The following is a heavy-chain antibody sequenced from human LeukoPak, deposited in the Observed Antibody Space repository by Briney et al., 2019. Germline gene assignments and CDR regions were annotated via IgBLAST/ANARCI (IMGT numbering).Heavy chain of an antibody. Sequence: SETLSLTCTVSGGSISSYYWSWIRQPPGKGLEWIGYIYYSGSTNYNPSLKSRVTISVDTSKNQFSLKLSSVTAADTAVYYCARDNLDTAMLWGRGTLVTVSS. CDR3: ARDNLDTAML. D-gene: IGHD5-18*01. J-gene: IGHJ2*01. CDR2: IYYSGST. V-gene: IGHV4-59*01. CDR1: GGSISSYY.